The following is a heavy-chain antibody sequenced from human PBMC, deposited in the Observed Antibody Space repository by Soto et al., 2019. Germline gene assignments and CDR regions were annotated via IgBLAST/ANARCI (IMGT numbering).Heavy chain of an antibody. J-gene: IGHJ5*02. Sequence: ETLSLTCTVSGGSINTYTWTWIRQPPGKGLEWIGRIYATGTTDYNPSLKSRVMMSVDTSKKQFSLKLRSVTAADTAVYYCVRDGTKTLRDWFDPWGQGISVTVSS. CDR3: VRDGTKTLRDWFDP. CDR1: GGSINTYT. D-gene: IGHD1-1*01. V-gene: IGHV4-4*07. CDR2: IYATGTT.